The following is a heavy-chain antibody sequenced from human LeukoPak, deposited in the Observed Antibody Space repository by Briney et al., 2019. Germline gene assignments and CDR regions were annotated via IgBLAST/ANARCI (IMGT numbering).Heavy chain of an antibody. CDR1: GGSISSSSYY. CDR3: ASRKLGNDY. CDR2: IYYSGST. J-gene: IGHJ4*01. Sequence: SETLSLTCTVSGGSISSSSYYWGWIRQPPGKGLEWIGSIYYSGSTNYNPSLKSRVTISVDKSKNQFSLKLSSVTAADTAVYYCASRKLGNDYWGQGTLVTVSS. V-gene: IGHV4-39*07. D-gene: IGHD7-27*01.